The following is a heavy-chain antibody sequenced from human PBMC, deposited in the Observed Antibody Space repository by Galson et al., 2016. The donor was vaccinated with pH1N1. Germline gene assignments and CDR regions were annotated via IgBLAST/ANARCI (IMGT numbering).Heavy chain of an antibody. Sequence: SETLSLTCAVSGYSISSGYYWGWIRQPPGKGLEWIGSIYHSGSTYYTPSLKSRVTISVDTSKNHFSLKLSSVTAADTAVYYCARMGGSGEMGFYFDYWGQGTLVTVSS. CDR1: GYSISSGYY. CDR3: ARMGGSGEMGFYFDY. V-gene: IGHV4-38-2*01. D-gene: IGHD5-24*01. J-gene: IGHJ4*02. CDR2: IYHSGST.